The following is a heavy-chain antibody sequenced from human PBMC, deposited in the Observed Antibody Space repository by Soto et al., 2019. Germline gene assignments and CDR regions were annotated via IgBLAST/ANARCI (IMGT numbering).Heavy chain of an antibody. V-gene: IGHV3-33*06. CDR1: GFTFSSYG. Sequence: PGGSLRLSCAASGFTFSSYGMHWVRQAPGKGLEWVALIWYDASNKYYTDSVKGRFTISRDNSKNTLYLQMNSLRAEDTAVYYCAKGPNYYDSSGYPGLDYWGQGTLVTVS. CDR3: AKGPNYYDSSGYPGLDY. J-gene: IGHJ4*02. CDR2: IWYDASNK. D-gene: IGHD3-22*01.